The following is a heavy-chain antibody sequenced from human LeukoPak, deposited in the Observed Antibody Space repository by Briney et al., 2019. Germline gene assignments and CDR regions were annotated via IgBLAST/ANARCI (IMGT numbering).Heavy chain of an antibody. CDR3: ARSGHCSSTSCKL. D-gene: IGHD2-2*01. J-gene: IGHJ3*01. CDR1: GFTFVTYS. V-gene: IGHV3-21*01. CDR2: ITSSSTYI. Sequence: GGSLRLSCAASGFTFVTYSMSWVRQAPGKGLEWVSSITSSSTYIYYADSVKGRFTISRDNAKNSLYLQMNSLRAEDTAVYYCARSGHCSSTSCKLWGQGTMVTVSS.